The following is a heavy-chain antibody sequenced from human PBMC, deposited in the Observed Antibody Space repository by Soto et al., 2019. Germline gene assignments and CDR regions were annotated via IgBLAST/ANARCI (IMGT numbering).Heavy chain of an antibody. CDR2: IYYSGST. J-gene: IGHJ5*02. CDR3: ARQQQWLVQGGFDP. D-gene: IGHD6-19*01. CDR1: GGSVSSYY. Sequence: SETLSLTCTVSGGSVSSYYWSWIRQPPGKGLEWIGYIYYSGSTNYNPSLKSRVTISVDTSKNQFSLKLSSVTAADTAVYYCARQQQWLVQGGFDPWGQGTLVTVSS. V-gene: IGHV4-59*02.